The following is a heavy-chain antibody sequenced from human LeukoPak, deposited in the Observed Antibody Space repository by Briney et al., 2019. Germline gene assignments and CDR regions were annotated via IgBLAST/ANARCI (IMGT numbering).Heavy chain of an antibody. CDR1: GFAFSTYT. CDR3: ARIKAGYYYVGTVCFFDY. J-gene: IGHJ4*02. D-gene: IGHD3-10*02. CDR2: ISSSSGAI. Sequence: PGGSLRLLCAASGFAFSTYTMNWVRQAPGRGLEWISHISSSSGAIYYADSVKGRFTISSDNAKDSLYLQMNSLRVEDTAVYYCARIKAGYYYVGTVCFFDYWGQGTLVTVSS. V-gene: IGHV3-48*01.